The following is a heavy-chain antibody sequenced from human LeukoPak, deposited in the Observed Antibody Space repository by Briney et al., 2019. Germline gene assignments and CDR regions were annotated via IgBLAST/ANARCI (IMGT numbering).Heavy chain of an antibody. D-gene: IGHD4-17*01. J-gene: IGHJ5*02. Sequence: GASVKVSCKASGGTFSSDAISWVRQAPGQGLEWMGRIIPIFGTANYAQKFQGRVTITTDESTSTAYMELSSLRSEDTAVYYCARDRGTTVTTGKGGWFDPWGQGTLVTVSS. CDR3: ARDRGTTVTTGKGGWFDP. CDR1: GGTFSSDA. V-gene: IGHV1-69*05. CDR2: IIPIFGTA.